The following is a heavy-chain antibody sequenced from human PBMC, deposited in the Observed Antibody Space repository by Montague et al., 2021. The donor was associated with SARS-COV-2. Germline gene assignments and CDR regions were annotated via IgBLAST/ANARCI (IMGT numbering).Heavy chain of an antibody. D-gene: IGHD5-12*01. CDR1: GFSISSGFY. V-gene: IGHV4-38-2*01. Sequence: SETLSLTCSVSGFSISSGFYWAWIRQSPGKGPEWIGTVYHSGYTHCNPSLKCRVTVSIDTSKNQFSLTVTSVTAADTAVYFCARRGYTGSDYFDYWGQGTLVTVSS. CDR2: VYHSGYT. J-gene: IGHJ4*02. CDR3: ARRGYTGSDYFDY.